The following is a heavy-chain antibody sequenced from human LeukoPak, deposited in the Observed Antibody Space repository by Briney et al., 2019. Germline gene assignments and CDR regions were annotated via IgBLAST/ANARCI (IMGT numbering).Heavy chain of an antibody. CDR2: INPSGGST. J-gene: IGHJ6*02. Sequence: ASVKVSCKASGYTFTSYYMHWVRQAPGQGLEWMGIINPSGGSTSYAQKFQGRVTMTRDTSTSTVYMELSSLRSEDTAVYYCARGSLTYYYDSSGYYYNTPHYYYGMDVWGQGTTVTVSS. D-gene: IGHD3-22*01. CDR1: GYTFTSYY. CDR3: ARGSLTYYYDSSGYYYNTPHYYYGMDV. V-gene: IGHV1-46*01.